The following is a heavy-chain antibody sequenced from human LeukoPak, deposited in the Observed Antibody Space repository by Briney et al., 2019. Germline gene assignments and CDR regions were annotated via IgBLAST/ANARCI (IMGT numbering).Heavy chain of an antibody. CDR1: GVSISSTTSY. CDR2: IYYSGST. J-gene: IGHJ4*02. Sequence: SETLSLTCTVSGVSISSTTSYWGWIRQPPGKGLEWIGRIYYSGSTYYNPSLKSRVTISVDTSKNQFPLKLRSVTAADTAVYYCARASLVETSSGYYRYYFDYWGQGTLVTVSS. CDR3: ARASLVETSSGYYRYYFDY. V-gene: IGHV4-39*06. D-gene: IGHD3-22*01.